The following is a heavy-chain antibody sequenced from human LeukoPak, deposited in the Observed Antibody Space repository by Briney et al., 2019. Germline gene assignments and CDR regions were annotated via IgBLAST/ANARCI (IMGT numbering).Heavy chain of an antibody. V-gene: IGHV1-69*13. CDR3: ASHYDFWSGYPYYYYYYGMDV. D-gene: IGHD3-3*01. Sequence: SVKVSCKASGGTFISYAISWVRQAPGQGLEWMGGIIPIFGTANYAQKFQGRVTITADESTSTAYMELSSLRSEDTAVYYCASHYDFWSGYPYYYYYYGMDVWGQGTTVTVSS. CDR1: GGTFISYA. CDR2: IIPIFGTA. J-gene: IGHJ6*02.